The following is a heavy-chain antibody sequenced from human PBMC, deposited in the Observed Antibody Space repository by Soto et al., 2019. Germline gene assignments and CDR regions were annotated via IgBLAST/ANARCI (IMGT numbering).Heavy chain of an antibody. V-gene: IGHV3-53*01. Sequence: EVQLVESGGGLIQPGGSLRLSCAASGFTVSSNYMPWVRQAPGKGLEWVSFIFSGGSTDYSASVKGRFTISRDNSKNTLYLQMNSLRAEDTAVYYCARDQGPTPYWGQGTLVTVSS. J-gene: IGHJ4*02. CDR2: IFSGGST. CDR1: GFTVSSNY. CDR3: ARDQGPTPY. D-gene: IGHD4-17*01.